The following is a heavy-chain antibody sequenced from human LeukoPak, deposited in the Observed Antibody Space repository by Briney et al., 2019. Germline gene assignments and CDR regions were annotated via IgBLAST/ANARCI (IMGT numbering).Heavy chain of an antibody. CDR2: IWYDGSNK. CDR1: GFTFSNYA. D-gene: IGHD2-15*01. Sequence: GGSLRLSFSASGFTFSNYAMHWVRQAPGKGLEWVAVIWYDGSNKYYSDSVKGRFTISRDNSKNTLYLQMNSLRAEDTAVYYCARLQSQDCSGGSCYGEYYYYGMDVWGQGTTVTVSS. V-gene: IGHV3-33*01. CDR3: ARLQSQDCSGGSCYGEYYYYGMDV. J-gene: IGHJ6*02.